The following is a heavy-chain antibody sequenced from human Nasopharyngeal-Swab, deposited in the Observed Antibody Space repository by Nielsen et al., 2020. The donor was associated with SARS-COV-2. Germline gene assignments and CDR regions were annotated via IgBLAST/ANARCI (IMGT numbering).Heavy chain of an antibody. CDR1: GFTFSSYS. Sequence: GESLKISCAASGFTFSSYSMNWVRQAPGKGLEWVSSISSSSSYIYYADSVKGRFTISRDNAKNSLYLQMNSLRAEDTALYYCAKDSGATVTPPRYYYYGMDVWGQGTTVTVSS. J-gene: IGHJ6*02. CDR3: AKDSGATVTPPRYYYYGMDV. CDR2: ISSSSSYI. V-gene: IGHV3-21*04. D-gene: IGHD4-17*01.